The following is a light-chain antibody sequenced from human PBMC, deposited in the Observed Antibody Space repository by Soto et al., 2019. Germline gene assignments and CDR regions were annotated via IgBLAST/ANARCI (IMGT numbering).Light chain of an antibody. V-gene: IGKV1-6*01. J-gene: IGKJ1*01. CDR3: LQDHNYFWT. CDR2: GAS. Sequence: IQMTQSPSFLSASVGDRVTITCRASQAISNYLNWYQQKPGKAPNLLIFGASSLQSGVPSRFAGSGSGTDITLTISGLQPEDSASYFCLQDHNYFWTFGQGTKVDIK. CDR1: QAISNY.